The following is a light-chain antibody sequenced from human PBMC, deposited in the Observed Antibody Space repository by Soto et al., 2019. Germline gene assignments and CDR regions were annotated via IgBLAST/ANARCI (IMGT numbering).Light chain of an antibody. CDR1: QSVSSSY. V-gene: IGKV3-20*01. J-gene: IGKJ5*01. CDR2: AAS. Sequence: EIVLTQSPGTLSLSPGERATLSCMASQSVSSSYLAWHQQKPGQAPRLLIYAASRRATGIPDRFSGSGSGTEFTLTISSLQPEDFATYHCQQVNDYPITFGQGTRLEIK. CDR3: QQVNDYPIT.